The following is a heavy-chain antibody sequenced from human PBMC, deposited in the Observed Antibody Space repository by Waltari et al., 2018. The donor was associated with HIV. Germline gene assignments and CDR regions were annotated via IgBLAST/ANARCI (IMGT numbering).Heavy chain of an antibody. CDR3: ARGHLTGDKPYFDY. Sequence: QVQLQESGPGLVKPSETLSLTCAVSGYSISSGYYWGWLRQPPGKGLEWIGSIYHSGSTYYNPSLKSRVTISVDTSKNQFSLKLSSVTAADTAVYYCARGHLTGDKPYFDYWGQGTLVTVSS. D-gene: IGHD7-27*01. CDR1: GYSISSGYY. CDR2: IYHSGST. V-gene: IGHV4-38-2*01. J-gene: IGHJ4*02.